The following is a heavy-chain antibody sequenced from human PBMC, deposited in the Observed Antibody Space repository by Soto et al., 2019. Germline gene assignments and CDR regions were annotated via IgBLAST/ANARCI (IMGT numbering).Heavy chain of an antibody. J-gene: IGHJ4*02. CDR3: ARRIQLDY. CDR1: GGSISSYY. CDR2: ISSSGST. V-gene: IGHV4-59*01. Sequence: QVQLQESGPGLVKPSETLSLTCTVSGGSISSYYWCWIRQPPGKRLEWIGQISSSGSTIDNPSVKIRVSISMATSKNHFSLNLGAVTAADSAVYYCARRIQLDYWGQGTMVTVSS.